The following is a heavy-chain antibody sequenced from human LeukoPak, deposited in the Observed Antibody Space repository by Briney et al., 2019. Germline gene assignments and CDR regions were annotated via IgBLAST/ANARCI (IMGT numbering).Heavy chain of an antibody. D-gene: IGHD3-22*01. CDR1: GFTVSSNY. J-gene: IGHJ4*02. CDR2: VYSGGST. Sequence: GSLRLSCAASGFTVSSNYMSWVRQVPGKGLEWVSIVYSGGSTYYADSVKGRFTISRDNSKSTLYLQMNSLRAEDTAVYYCARSSGHYQWGQGTLVTVSS. CDR3: ARSSGHYQ. V-gene: IGHV3-66*01.